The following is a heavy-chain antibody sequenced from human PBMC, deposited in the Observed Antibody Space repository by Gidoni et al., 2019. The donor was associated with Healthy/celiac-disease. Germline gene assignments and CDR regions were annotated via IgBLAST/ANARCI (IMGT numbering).Heavy chain of an antibody. D-gene: IGHD2-2*01. J-gene: IGHJ4*02. CDR3: ARVVYCSRTSCYLLDY. CDR1: GYTFTSYG. Sequence: VQLVQSGAEVKKPGASVKVSRKASGYTFTSYGISWVRQAPGQGLEWMGWISAYNGNTNYAQKLQGRVTRTTDTSTSTAYMELRSLRSDDTAVYYCARVVYCSRTSCYLLDYWGQGTLVTVSS. V-gene: IGHV1-18*01. CDR2: ISAYNGNT.